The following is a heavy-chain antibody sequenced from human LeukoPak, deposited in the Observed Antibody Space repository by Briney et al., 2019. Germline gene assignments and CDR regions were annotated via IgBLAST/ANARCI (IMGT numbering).Heavy chain of an antibody. V-gene: IGHV1-8*03. CDR3: AAYYYDSSGYYFSFDY. D-gene: IGHD3-22*01. CDR2: MNPNSGNT. Sequence: GASVKVSCKASGYTFTSYDINWVRQATGQGLEWMGWMNPNSGNTGYAQKFQGRVTITRNTSISTAYMELSSLRSEDTAVYYCAAYYYDSSGYYFSFDYWGQGTLVTVSS. CDR1: GYTFTSYD. J-gene: IGHJ4*02.